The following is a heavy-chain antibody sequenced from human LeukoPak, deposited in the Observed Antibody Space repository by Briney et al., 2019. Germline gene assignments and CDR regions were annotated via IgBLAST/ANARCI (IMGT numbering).Heavy chain of an antibody. J-gene: IGHJ6*02. V-gene: IGHV3-21*01. D-gene: IGHD3-10*01. CDR1: GFTFSNYN. Sequence: GGSLKLSCAASGFTFSNYNFYWVRQAPGKGLEWVSSISSTSSYIYYADSMKGRFTISRDNAKNSLYLQMNSLRAEDTAVYYCAGALWFGPVYYGMDVWGQGTTVTVSS. CDR2: ISSTSSYI. CDR3: AGALWFGPVYYGMDV.